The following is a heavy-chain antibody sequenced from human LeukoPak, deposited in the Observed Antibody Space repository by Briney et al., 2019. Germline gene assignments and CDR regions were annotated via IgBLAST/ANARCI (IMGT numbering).Heavy chain of an antibody. D-gene: IGHD4-17*01. CDR1: GGSISSSSYY. CDR3: ARGNDYGDYVEAFDI. Sequence: PSETLSLTCAVSGGSISSSSYYWGWIRQPAGKGLEWIGRIYTSGSTNYNPSLKSRVTISVDTSKNQFSLKLSSVTAADTAVYYCARGNDYGDYVEAFDIWGQGTMVTVSS. CDR2: IYTSGST. V-gene: IGHV4-61*02. J-gene: IGHJ3*02.